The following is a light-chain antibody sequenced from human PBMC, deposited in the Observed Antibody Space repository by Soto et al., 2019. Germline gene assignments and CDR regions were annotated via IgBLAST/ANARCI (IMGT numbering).Light chain of an antibody. J-gene: IGKJ4*01. CDR3: QQSDSRPLT. Sequence: DIQMTQSPSSLSASVGHRVTITCQASQDIDKYLNWYQQKPGKAPKLLIYDALSLETGVPSRFSGNGSGTHFSFTISSLQSEDVATYYCQQSDSRPLTFGGGTKVEIK. CDR1: QDIDKY. CDR2: DAL. V-gene: IGKV1-33*01.